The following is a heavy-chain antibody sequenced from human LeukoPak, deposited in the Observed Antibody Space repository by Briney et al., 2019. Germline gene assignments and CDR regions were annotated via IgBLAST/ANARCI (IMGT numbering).Heavy chain of an antibody. J-gene: IGHJ4*02. CDR1: GFTVGSNY. CDR2: IYSGGST. V-gene: IGHV3-66*01. D-gene: IGHD5-12*01. Sequence: GGSLRLSCAASGFTVGSNYMNWVRQAPGKGLEWVSVIYSGGSTYYADSVKGRFTISRDNSKNTLYLQMSSLIAEDTAIYYCAKDDDWLRFEHWGRGTPVSVSS. CDR3: AKDDDWLRFEH.